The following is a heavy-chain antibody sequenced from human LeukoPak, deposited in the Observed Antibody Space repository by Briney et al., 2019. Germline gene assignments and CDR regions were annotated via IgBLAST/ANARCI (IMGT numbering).Heavy chain of an antibody. Sequence: GGSLRLSCAASGFTFDDYGMSWVRQAPGKGLEWVSGINWNGGSTGYADSVKGRFTISRDNAKNSLYLQMNSLRAEDTALYYCAREYDSSGYYYLEYYYYYMDVWGKGTTVTVSS. CDR2: INWNGGST. V-gene: IGHV3-20*04. D-gene: IGHD3-22*01. J-gene: IGHJ6*03. CDR1: GFTFDDYG. CDR3: AREYDSSGYYYLEYYYYYMDV.